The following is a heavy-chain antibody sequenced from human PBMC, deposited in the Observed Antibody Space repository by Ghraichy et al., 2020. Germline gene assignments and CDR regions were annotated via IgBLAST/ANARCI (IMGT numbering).Heavy chain of an antibody. CDR2: IYYSGST. Sequence: SQTLSLTCTVSGGSISSSSYYWGWIRQPPGKGLEWIGSIYYSGSTYYNPSLKSRVTISVDTSKNQFSLKLSSVTAADTAVYYCARRTGYCSGGSCPLPFDYWGQGTLVTVSS. J-gene: IGHJ4*02. CDR1: GGSISSSSYY. V-gene: IGHV4-39*01. D-gene: IGHD2-15*01. CDR3: ARRTGYCSGGSCPLPFDY.